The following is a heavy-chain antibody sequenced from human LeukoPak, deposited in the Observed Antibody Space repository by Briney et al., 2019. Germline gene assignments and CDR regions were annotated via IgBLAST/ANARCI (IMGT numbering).Heavy chain of an antibody. CDR3: ARGWWYQLLSRAEYFQH. D-gene: IGHD2-2*01. CDR1: GFTFSSYA. Sequence: QAGGSLRLSCAASGFTFSSYAMHWVRQAPGKGLEWVAVISYDGSNKYYADSVKGRFTISRDNSKNTLYLQMNSLRAEDTAVYYCARGWWYQLLSRAEYFQHWGQGTLVTVSS. CDR2: ISYDGSNK. V-gene: IGHV3-30-3*01. J-gene: IGHJ1*01.